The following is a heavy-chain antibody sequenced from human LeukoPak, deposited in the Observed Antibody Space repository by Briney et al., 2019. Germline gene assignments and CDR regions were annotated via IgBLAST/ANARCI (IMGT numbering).Heavy chain of an antibody. V-gene: IGHV4-39*07. CDR1: GGSITSGGYF. J-gene: IGHJ4*02. D-gene: IGHD6-6*01. CDR3: ARGGGIAARLDY. Sequence: SETLSLTCTVSGGSITSGGYFWSWIRQHPGKGLEWIGEIYHSGSTNYNPSLKSRVTISVDKSKNQFSLKLSSVTAADTAVYYCARGGGIAARLDYWGQGTLVTVSS. CDR2: IYHSGST.